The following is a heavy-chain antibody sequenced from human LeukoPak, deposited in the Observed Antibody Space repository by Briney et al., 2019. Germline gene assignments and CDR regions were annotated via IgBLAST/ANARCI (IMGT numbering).Heavy chain of an antibody. D-gene: IGHD3-10*01. Sequence: GGSLRLSCAASGFTFRTYVMSWVRQAPGQGLEWLSSISGSGGSTEYADSVKGRSTMSRDNSKNTQYLQMNSLRAEDTAVYYCAGAYYYGSGSYGPFDDCGQGTLVTVSS. CDR3: AGAYYYGSGSYGPFDD. J-gene: IGHJ4*02. CDR2: ISGSGGST. V-gene: IGHV3-23*01. CDR1: GFTFRTYV.